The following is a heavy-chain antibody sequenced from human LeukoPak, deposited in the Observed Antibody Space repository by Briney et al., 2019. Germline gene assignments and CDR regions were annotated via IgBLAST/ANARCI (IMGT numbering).Heavy chain of an antibody. CDR3: ARSRYFDWLAIDY. J-gene: IGHJ4*02. CDR1: GYTFTSYD. Sequence: ASVKVSCKASGYTFTSYDINWVRPATGQRPEWMGWMNPNSGNTGYAQKFQGRVTMTRNTSISTAYMELSSLRSEDTAVYYCARSRYFDWLAIDYWGQGTLVTVSS. CDR2: MNPNSGNT. D-gene: IGHD3-9*01. V-gene: IGHV1-8*01.